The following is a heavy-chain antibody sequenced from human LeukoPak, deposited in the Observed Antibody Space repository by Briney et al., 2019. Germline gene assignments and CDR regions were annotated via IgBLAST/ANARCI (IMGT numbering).Heavy chain of an antibody. CDR1: GYTFTGYY. J-gene: IGHJ4*02. CDR2: MNPNSGNT. CDR3: ARGRGSGWGFDY. V-gene: IGHV1-8*03. Sequence: ASVKVSCKASGYTFTGYYMHWVRQAPGQGLEWMGWMNPNSGNTGYAQKFQGRVTVTRNTSISTAYMELSSLRSEDTAVYYCARGRGSGWGFDYWGQGTLVTVSS. D-gene: IGHD6-19*01.